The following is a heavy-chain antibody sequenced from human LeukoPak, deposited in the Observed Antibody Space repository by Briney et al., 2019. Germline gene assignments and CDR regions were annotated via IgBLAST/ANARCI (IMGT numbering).Heavy chain of an antibody. CDR1: GVTFGDYA. V-gene: IGHV3-49*04. CDR3: ARDQYCYGSGSYHIDI. Sequence: GGSLRLSCTTSGVTFGDYAMSWVRQAPGKGLEWVGFIRSKAYGGTAEYAASVKGGFTISRDDSKSIAYLEMDSLKTEDTAVYYCARDQYCYGSGSYHIDIWGQGTMVTVSS. J-gene: IGHJ3*02. CDR2: IRSKAYGGTA. D-gene: IGHD3-10*01.